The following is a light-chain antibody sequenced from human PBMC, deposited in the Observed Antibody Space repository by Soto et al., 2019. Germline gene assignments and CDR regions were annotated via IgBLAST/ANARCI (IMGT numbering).Light chain of an antibody. CDR2: EVS. CDR1: SSDVGEYDY. Sequence: QSAPTQPRSVSGSPGQSVTISCTGTSSDVGEYDYVSWYQQHPGKAPKLMIYEVSNRPSGVSNRFSGSKSGNTASLTISGLQAEDDADYYCSSYTSSSTLVFGGGTKLTVL. J-gene: IGLJ2*01. CDR3: SSYTSSSTLV. V-gene: IGLV2-14*01.